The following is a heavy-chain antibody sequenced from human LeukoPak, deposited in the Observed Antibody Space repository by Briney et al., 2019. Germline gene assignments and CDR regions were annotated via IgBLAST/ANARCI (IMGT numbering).Heavy chain of an antibody. CDR3: ARENFQY. CDR2: IKPDGSDE. Sequence: GGSLRLSCAASGFTFSSYAMSWVRQAPGKGLEWVANIKPDGSDESYVDSVKGRFTISRDNAKNSLYLQMNSLRAEDTAVYYCARENFQYWAQGTLVTVSS. J-gene: IGHJ4*02. CDR1: GFTFSSYA. V-gene: IGHV3-7*01.